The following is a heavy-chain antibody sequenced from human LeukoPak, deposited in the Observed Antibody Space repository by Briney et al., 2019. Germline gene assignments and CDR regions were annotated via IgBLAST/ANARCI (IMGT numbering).Heavy chain of an antibody. CDR1: GGRFSSHA. Sequence: SVKVSSKASGGRFSSHAIAWVPQAPEPMPKLLGGNIPISGTATYAQKFQGRVTITTDESTSTNFMELSSLTSDDAAVYYCARGLQYQLLKALGYYYMDVWGEGTTVTVSS. CDR3: ARGLQYQLLKALGYYYMDV. V-gene: IGHV1-69*05. J-gene: IGHJ6*03. D-gene: IGHD2-2*01. CDR2: NIPISGTA.